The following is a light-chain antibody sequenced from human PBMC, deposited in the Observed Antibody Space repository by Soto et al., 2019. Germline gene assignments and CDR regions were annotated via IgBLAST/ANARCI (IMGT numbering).Light chain of an antibody. Sequence: QSALTQPRSMSGSPGQSVTNSCTGTNSDVGGYNYVSWYQQHPGKAPKLMIYDVTKRPSGVPDRVSGSKSGNTASLTISGLQAEDEGDYYCCSYAGSYTSLFGGGTKVTVL. V-gene: IGLV2-11*01. CDR3: CSYAGSYTSL. J-gene: IGLJ2*01. CDR2: DVT. CDR1: NSDVGGYNY.